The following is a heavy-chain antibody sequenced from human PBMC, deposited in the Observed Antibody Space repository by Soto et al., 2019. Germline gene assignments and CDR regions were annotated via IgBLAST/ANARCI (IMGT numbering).Heavy chain of an antibody. CDR3: ARDFYSGYDLGTGENRLNDAFDI. J-gene: IGHJ3*02. Sequence: GGSLRLSCAASGFTFSDYYMSWIRQAPGKGLEWVSYISSSGSTIYYADSVKGRFTISRDNAKNSLYLQMNSLRAEDTAVYYCARDFYSGYDLGTGENRLNDAFDIWGQGTMVTVSS. CDR2: ISSSGSTI. CDR1: GFTFSDYY. V-gene: IGHV3-11*01. D-gene: IGHD5-12*01.